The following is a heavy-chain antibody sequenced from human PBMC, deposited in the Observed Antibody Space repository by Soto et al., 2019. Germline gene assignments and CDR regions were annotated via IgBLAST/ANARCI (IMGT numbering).Heavy chain of an antibody. V-gene: IGHV3-33*01. CDR2: IWSDGSKR. CDR3: GRGGSWSSDY. D-gene: IGHD6-13*01. Sequence: QVQLVESGGGVVQPGGSPRLSCVASGFSFSNYGMHWVRQAPGKGLEWVAVIWSDGSKRYYADSVKGRFTVSRDTAKNTLYLQMDSLRVEDTAVYYCGRGGSWSSDYWGQGTLVTVSS. CDR1: GFSFSNYG. J-gene: IGHJ4*02.